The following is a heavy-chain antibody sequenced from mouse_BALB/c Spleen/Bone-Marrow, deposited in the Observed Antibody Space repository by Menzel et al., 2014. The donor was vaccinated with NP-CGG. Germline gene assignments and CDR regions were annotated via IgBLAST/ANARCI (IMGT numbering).Heavy chain of an antibody. CDR1: GYILTSYW. Sequence: VNLMESGAELVRPGASVKLSCKASGYILTSYWINWVKQRPGQGLEWIGNIYPSDSYTNYNQKFKDKATLTVDKPSSTAYMQLSSPTSEDSAVYYCTRWKLLYSMDYWGQGTSVTVSS. CDR3: TRWKLLYSMDY. CDR2: IYPSDSYT. V-gene: IGHV1-69*02. J-gene: IGHJ4*01.